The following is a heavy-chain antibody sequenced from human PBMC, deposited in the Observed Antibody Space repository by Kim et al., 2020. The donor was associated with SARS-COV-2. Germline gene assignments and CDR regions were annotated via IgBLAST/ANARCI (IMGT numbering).Heavy chain of an antibody. D-gene: IGHD4-4*01. CDR2: ISYDGSNK. V-gene: IGHV3-30*18. CDR3: AKGSNYRDY. J-gene: IGHJ4*02. Sequence: GGSLRLSCAASGFTFSSYGMHWVRQAPGKGLEWVAVISYDGSNKYYADSVKGRFTISRDNSKNTLYLQMNSLRAEDTAVYYCAKGSNYRDYWGQGTLVTVSS. CDR1: GFTFSSYG.